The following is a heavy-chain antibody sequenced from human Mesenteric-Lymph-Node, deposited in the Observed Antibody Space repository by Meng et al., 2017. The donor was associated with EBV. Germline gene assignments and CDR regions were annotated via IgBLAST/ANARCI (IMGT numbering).Heavy chain of an antibody. CDR1: GGSISSSSYY. CDR3: ARDRGIAAADY. J-gene: IGHJ4*02. CDR2: IYYSGST. Sequence: RLQLQESGPGLVKPSETLSLTYTVSGGSISSSSYYWGWIRQPPGKGLEWIGSIYYSGSTYYNPSLKSRVTISVDTSKNQFSLKLSSVTAADTAVYYCARDRGIAAADYWGQGTLVTVSS. D-gene: IGHD6-13*01. V-gene: IGHV4-39*06.